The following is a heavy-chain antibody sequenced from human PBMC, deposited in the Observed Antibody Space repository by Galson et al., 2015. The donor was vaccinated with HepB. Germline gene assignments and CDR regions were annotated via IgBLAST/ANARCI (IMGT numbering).Heavy chain of an antibody. CDR1: GFSFNSYD. D-gene: IGHD2-15*01. Sequence: PLRLPCAASGFSFNSYDMHWVRQAPDMGLELVAGISFDGRNKYHADSVKGRITISRENSKNALYPQMINLSVEDTALYYCVRGKLIRGFVVAEDDCWGQETLVTVSS. CDR2: ISFDGRNK. CDR3: VRGKLIRGFVVAEDDC. V-gene: IGHV3-30*04. J-gene: IGHJ4*02.